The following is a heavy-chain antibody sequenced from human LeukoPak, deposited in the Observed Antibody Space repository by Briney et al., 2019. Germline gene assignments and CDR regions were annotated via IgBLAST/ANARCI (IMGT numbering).Heavy chain of an antibody. CDR1: GFTLEDYG. Sequence: GSLRLSCATSGFTLEDYGMSWIRQPPGKGLEWTGEINHSGSTNYNPSLKSRVTISVDTSKNQFSLKLSSVTAADTAVYYCARSLYGASYYYDSSGYSYFDYWGQGTLVTVSS. CDR2: INHSGST. J-gene: IGHJ4*02. D-gene: IGHD3-22*01. V-gene: IGHV4-34*01. CDR3: ARSLYGASYYYDSSGYSYFDY.